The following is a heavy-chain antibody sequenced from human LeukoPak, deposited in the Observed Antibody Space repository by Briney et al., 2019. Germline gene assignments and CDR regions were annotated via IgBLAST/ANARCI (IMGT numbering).Heavy chain of an antibody. Sequence: SETLSLTCAVYGGSFSGYYWSWTRQPPGKGLDWIGEINHSGSTNYNPSLKSRVTISVDTSKNQFSLKLSSVTAADTAVYYCARRLVVVMYNWFDPWGQGTLVTVSS. CDR3: ARRLVVVMYNWFDP. CDR1: GGSFSGYY. J-gene: IGHJ5*02. V-gene: IGHV4-34*01. D-gene: IGHD2-21*01. CDR2: INHSGST.